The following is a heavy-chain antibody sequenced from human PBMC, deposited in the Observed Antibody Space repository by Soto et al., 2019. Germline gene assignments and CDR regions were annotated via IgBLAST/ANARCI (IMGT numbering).Heavy chain of an antibody. Sequence: QVQLQESGPGLVKPSETLSLTCTVSGGSISSYYWSWIRQPPGKGLEWIGYIYYSGSTNYNPSLKSRVTISVDTSKNQFSLKLSSVTAADTAVYYCARAGGSDYGDYVEDAFDIWGQGTMVTVSS. CDR3: ARAGGSDYGDYVEDAFDI. V-gene: IGHV4-59*01. D-gene: IGHD4-17*01. J-gene: IGHJ3*02. CDR2: IYYSGST. CDR1: GGSISSYY.